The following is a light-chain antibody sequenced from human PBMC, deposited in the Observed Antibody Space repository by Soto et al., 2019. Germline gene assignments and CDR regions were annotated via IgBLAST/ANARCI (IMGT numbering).Light chain of an antibody. V-gene: IGLV2-14*01. J-gene: IGLJ1*01. CDR3: AAWDDSLNGYV. Sequence: QSVLTQPASVSGSPGQSISVSCTGSSGDVGSYKYVSWYQQHPGKAPKLIIYEVNKRPSGVPDRFSGSKSGTSASLAISGLQSEDEADYYCAAWDDSLNGYVFGTGTKLTVL. CDR1: SGDVGSYKY. CDR2: EVN.